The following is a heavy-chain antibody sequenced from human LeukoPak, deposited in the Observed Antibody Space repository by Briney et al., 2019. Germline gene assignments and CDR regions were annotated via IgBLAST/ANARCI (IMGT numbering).Heavy chain of an antibody. V-gene: IGHV1-46*01. CDR3: AXEXKVXRGTTVKAFDI. CDR1: GYTFTSYY. J-gene: IGHJ3*02. Sequence: ASVKVSCKASGYTFTSYYMHWVRQAPGQGLEWMGIINPSGGSTSYAQKFQGRVTMTRDTSTSTVYMELSSLRSEDTAVYYCAXEXKVXRGTTVKAFDIWGQGTMVTVSS. CDR2: INPSGGST. D-gene: IGHD4-17*01.